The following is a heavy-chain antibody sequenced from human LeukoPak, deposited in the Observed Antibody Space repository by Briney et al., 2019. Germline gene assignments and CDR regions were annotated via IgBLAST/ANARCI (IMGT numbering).Heavy chain of an antibody. D-gene: IGHD5-18*01. Sequence: NSSETLSLTCTVSGGSITSGTSYWGWVRQPPGRGLEWIGTFYSTGSTHYNPSLRNRVTISVDTSKNQFSLRLSSVTAEDTAVYYCARHGRSGYSIDWPALDYWGQGSLVTVSS. V-gene: IGHV4-39*01. CDR1: GGSITSGTSY. CDR2: FYSTGST. J-gene: IGHJ4*02. CDR3: ARHGRSGYSIDWPALDY.